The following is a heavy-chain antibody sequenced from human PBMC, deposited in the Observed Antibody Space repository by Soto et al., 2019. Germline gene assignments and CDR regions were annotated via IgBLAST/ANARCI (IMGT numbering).Heavy chain of an antibody. V-gene: IGHV1-24*01. D-gene: IGHD3-10*01. Sequence: GASVKVSCKVSGYTLTELSMHWVRQAPGKGLEWMGGFDPEDGETIYAQKFQGRATMTEDTSTDTAYMELSSLIFEDTAVYYCATDPHYYGSGARRSMDVWGQGTTVTVSS. CDR1: GYTLTELS. J-gene: IGHJ6*02. CDR3: ATDPHYYGSGARRSMDV. CDR2: FDPEDGET.